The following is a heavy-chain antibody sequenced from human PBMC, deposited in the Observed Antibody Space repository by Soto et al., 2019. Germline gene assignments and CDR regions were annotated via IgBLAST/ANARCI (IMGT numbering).Heavy chain of an antibody. CDR2: IIPIFGTA. V-gene: IGHV1-69*01. Sequence: QVQLVQSGAEVKKPGSSVKVSCTASGGTFSSYAISWVRQAPGQGLEWMGGIIPIFGTANYAQKFQGRVTITADESTSTAYMELSSLRSEDTAVYYCARSDIVVVVAATGDYDYGMDVWGQGTTVTVSS. J-gene: IGHJ6*02. CDR3: ARSDIVVVVAATGDYDYGMDV. CDR1: GGTFSSYA. D-gene: IGHD2-15*01.